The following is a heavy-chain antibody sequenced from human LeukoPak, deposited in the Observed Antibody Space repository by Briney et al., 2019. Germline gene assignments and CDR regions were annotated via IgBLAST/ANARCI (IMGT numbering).Heavy chain of an antibody. CDR1: GFTFSSYG. D-gene: IGHD4-23*01. CDR3: AREAELTPTGGYYFDY. CDR2: IWYDGSNK. Sequence: PGRSLRLSCAASGFTFSSYGMHWVRQAPGKGLEWVAVIWYDGSNKYYADSVKGRFTISRDNSKNTLYLQMNSLRAEDTAVYYCAREAELTPTGGYYFDYWGQGTLVTVSS. J-gene: IGHJ4*02. V-gene: IGHV3-33*08.